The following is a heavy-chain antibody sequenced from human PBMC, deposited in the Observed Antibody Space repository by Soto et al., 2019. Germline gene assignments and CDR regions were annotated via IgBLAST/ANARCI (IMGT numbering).Heavy chain of an antibody. J-gene: IGHJ3*02. CDR2: IYYSGST. V-gene: IGHV4-30-4*01. CDR3: ARDRQGAFDI. Sequence: QVQLQESGPGLVKPSQTLSLTCTVSGGSISSGDYYWSWIRQPPGKGLVWIGYIYYSGSTYYNPALKSRGTVSVDTSKNQCSLKLSSVTAADTAVYYCARDRQGAFDIWGQGTMVTVSS. CDR1: GGSISSGDYY.